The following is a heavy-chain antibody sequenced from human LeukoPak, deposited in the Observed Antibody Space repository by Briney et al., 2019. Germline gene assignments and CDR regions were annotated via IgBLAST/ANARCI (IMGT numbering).Heavy chain of an antibody. CDR1: GGSFSGYY. D-gene: IGHD6-13*01. CDR3: ARGPRYSSSWTMYNWFDP. J-gene: IGHJ5*02. CDR2: INHSGST. V-gene: IGHV4-34*01. Sequence: SETLSLTCAVYGGSFSGYYWSWIRQLPGKGLEWIGEINHSGSTNYNPSLKSRVTISVDTSKNQFSLKLSSVTAADTAVYYCARGPRYSSSWTMYNWFDPWGQGTLVTVSS.